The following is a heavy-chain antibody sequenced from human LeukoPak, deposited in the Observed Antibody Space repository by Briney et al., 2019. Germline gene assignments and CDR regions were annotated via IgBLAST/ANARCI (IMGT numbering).Heavy chain of an antibody. Sequence: SETLSLTCTVSGGSISSYYWSWIRQPAGKGLEWIGRIYTSGSTNYNPSLKSRVTMSVDTSKNQFFLKLSSVTAADTAVYYCARGHPRKGVVITLDYWGQGTLVTVSS. J-gene: IGHJ4*02. CDR2: IYTSGST. V-gene: IGHV4-4*07. CDR3: ARGHPRKGVVITLDY. CDR1: GGSISSYY. D-gene: IGHD3-22*01.